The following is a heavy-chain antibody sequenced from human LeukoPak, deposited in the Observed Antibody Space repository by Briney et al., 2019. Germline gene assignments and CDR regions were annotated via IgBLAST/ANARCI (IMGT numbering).Heavy chain of an antibody. D-gene: IGHD3-22*01. CDR3: ARDHWDYYDQGGWFDP. CDR1: GLTFSSYA. V-gene: IGHV3-30*01. J-gene: IGHJ5*02. CDR2: ISYDGSNK. Sequence: GGSLRLSCAASGLTFSSYAMHWVRQAPGKGLEWVAVISYDGSNKYYADSVKGRFTISRDNSKNTLYLQMNSLRAEDTAVYYCARDHWDYYDQGGWFDPWGQGTLVTVSS.